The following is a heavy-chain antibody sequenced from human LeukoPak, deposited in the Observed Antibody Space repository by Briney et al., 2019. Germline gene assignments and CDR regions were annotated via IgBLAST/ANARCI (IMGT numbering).Heavy chain of an antibody. D-gene: IGHD3-3*01. CDR2: INGDGSTT. V-gene: IGHV3-74*01. CDR3: ASLVGGYYPPVEAFDV. CDR1: GFSFRSCW. J-gene: IGHJ3*01. Sequence: GGSLRLSCAASGFSFRSCWMHWVRRAPGKELVGVSRINGDGSTTNYADSVRGRFTISRDNAKNTLYLQMNSLRADDSAVYFCASLVGGYYPPVEAFDVWGQGTMVTVSS.